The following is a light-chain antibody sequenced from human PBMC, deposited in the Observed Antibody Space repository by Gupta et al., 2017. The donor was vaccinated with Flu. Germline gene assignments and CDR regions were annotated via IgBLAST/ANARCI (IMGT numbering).Light chain of an antibody. CDR2: GEN. J-gene: IGLJ1*01. CDR1: SLRSYF. CDR3: RSWDTSRNHLV. V-gene: IGLV3-19*01. Sequence: SSELTQDPLVSVALGQTVRTTRQGDSLRSYFVDWYKQKPGPAPILVIYGENDRPSGIPDRFSGSNSGSTASLTITGAQAEDEADYYCRSWDTSRNHLVFGTGTKVTVL.